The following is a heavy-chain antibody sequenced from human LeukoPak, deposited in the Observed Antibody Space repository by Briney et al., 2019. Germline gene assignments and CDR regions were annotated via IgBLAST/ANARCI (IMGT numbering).Heavy chain of an antibody. D-gene: IGHD4-23*01. J-gene: IGHJ4*02. CDR3: ARDRNGGSFDY. Sequence: GGSLRLSCAASGFTFSSYAVNWVRQAPGKGLEWVAYISSSSSTIYYADSVKGRFTISRDNAKNSLYLQMNSLRAEDTAVYYCARDRNGGSFDYWGQGTLVTVSS. V-gene: IGHV3-48*01. CDR2: ISSSSSTI. CDR1: GFTFSSYA.